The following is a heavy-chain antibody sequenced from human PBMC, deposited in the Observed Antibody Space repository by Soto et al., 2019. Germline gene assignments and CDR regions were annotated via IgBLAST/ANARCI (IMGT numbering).Heavy chain of an antibody. V-gene: IGHV3-30*18. CDR2: ISYDGRNK. Sequence: QVQLVESGGGVVQPGRSLRLSCAASGFTFSSYGMHWVRQAPGKGLEWVAVISYDGRNKNYADSVKGRFTISRDNSKNTLYLQMNSLRAEDRAVYYCAKDREVEVTPRFFGYWGQGTLVTVSS. D-gene: IGHD2-15*01. J-gene: IGHJ4*02. CDR3: AKDREVEVTPRFFGY. CDR1: GFTFSSYG.